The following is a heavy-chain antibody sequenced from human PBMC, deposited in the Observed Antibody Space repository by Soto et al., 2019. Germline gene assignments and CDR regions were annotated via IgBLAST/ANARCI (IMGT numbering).Heavy chain of an antibody. V-gene: IGHV3-30*18. J-gene: IGHJ4*02. D-gene: IGHD3-10*01. CDR3: AKDLVRGSVDY. CDR1: GFTFSSYG. Sequence: QVQLVESGGGVVQPGRSLRLSCAASGFTFSSYGMHWVRQAPGKGLEWVAVISYDGSNKYYADSVKGRFTISRDNSKNPLYLHMNSLRAEDTAVYYCAKDLVRGSVDYWGQGTLVTVSS. CDR2: ISYDGSNK.